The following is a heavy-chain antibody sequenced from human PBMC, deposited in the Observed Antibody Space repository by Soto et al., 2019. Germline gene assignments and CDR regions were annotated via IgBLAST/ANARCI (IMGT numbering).Heavy chain of an antibody. D-gene: IGHD3-10*01. Sequence: GGSLRLSCAASGFTFSSYSMNWVRQAPGKGLEWVSSISSSSSYIYYADSVKGRFTISRDNAKNSLYLQMNSLRAEDTAVYYCARGGVQSNGPYFDYWGQGTLVTVSS. CDR1: GFTFSSYS. V-gene: IGHV3-21*01. J-gene: IGHJ4*02. CDR3: ARGGVQSNGPYFDY. CDR2: ISSSSSYI.